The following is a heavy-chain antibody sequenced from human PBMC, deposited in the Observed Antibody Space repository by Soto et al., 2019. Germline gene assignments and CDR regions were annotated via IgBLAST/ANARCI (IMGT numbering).Heavy chain of an antibody. CDR3: AKEVLGPLHYGMDV. Sequence: GGSLRLSCAASGFTFSSYAMSWLRQAPGKGLEGVSGISGSGGSTYYAGSVKGRLTISRDNSKNTLYLQMNSLRAEDTAVYYCAKEVLGPLHYGMDVWGQGTTVTVSS. CDR1: GFTFSSYA. CDR2: ISGSGGST. J-gene: IGHJ6*02. V-gene: IGHV3-23*01.